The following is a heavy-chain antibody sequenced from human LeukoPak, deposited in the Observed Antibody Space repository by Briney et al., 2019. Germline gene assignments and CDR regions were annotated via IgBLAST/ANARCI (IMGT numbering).Heavy chain of an antibody. CDR3: AKSRGESRGASNY. CDR2: ISGSGDTT. V-gene: IGHV3-23*01. D-gene: IGHD1-26*01. Sequence: GGSLRLSCAASGFTFSSYAMNWVRQAPGKGLKWVSFISGSGDTTYYADSVKGRFTISRDKSKNTLYLQMNSLRAEDTAVYYCAKSRGESRGASNYWGQGTLVTVSS. CDR1: GFTFSSYA. J-gene: IGHJ4*02.